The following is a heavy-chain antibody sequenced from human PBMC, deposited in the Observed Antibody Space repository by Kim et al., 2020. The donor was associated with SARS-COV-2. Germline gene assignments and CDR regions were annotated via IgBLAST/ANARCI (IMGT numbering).Heavy chain of an antibody. J-gene: IGHJ4*02. D-gene: IGHD1-26*01. Sequence: YADSVKGRFTISRDNSKNTLYLQMNSLRAEDTALYYCAKGRYSGSYPFDYWGQGTLVTVSS. CDR3: AKGRYSGSYPFDY. V-gene: IGHV3-23*03.